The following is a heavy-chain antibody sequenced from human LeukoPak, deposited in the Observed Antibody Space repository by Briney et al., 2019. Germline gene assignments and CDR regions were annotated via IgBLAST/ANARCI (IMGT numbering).Heavy chain of an antibody. CDR2: IYYSGST. D-gene: IGHD4-17*01. CDR3: ARQDYGDPDAFDI. V-gene: IGHV4-39*01. Sequence: SETLSLTCTVSGGSISSSSYYWGWIRQPPGKGLEWIGSIYYSGSTYYNPSLKSRVTISVDTSKNQFSLKLSSVTAADTAVYYCARQDYGDPDAFDIWGQGTMVTVSS. CDR1: GGSISSSSYY. J-gene: IGHJ3*02.